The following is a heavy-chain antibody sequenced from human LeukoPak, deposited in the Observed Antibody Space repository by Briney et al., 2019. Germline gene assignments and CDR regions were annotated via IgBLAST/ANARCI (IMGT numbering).Heavy chain of an antibody. CDR2: IYYSGST. Sequence: PSQTLSLTCTVSGGSISSGGYYWSWIRQHPGKGLEWIGYIYYSGSTYYNPSLKSRVTISVDTSKNQFSLKLSSVTAADTAVFYCARDRDFRLHYWGQGTLVTVSS. V-gene: IGHV4-31*03. J-gene: IGHJ4*02. CDR3: ARDRDFRLHY. CDR1: GGSISSGGYY. D-gene: IGHD2-21*01.